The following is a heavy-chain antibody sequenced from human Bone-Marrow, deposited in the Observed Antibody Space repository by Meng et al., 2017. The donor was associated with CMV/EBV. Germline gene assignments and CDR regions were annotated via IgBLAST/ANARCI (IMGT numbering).Heavy chain of an antibody. Sequence: GESLKISCVVSGLTFSSYWMSWVRQAPGKGLEWVANIKQDGSEKNYVDSVKGRFIISRDNAENSLYLQMNSLRAEDTAVYYCARDGSGSYYAYWGQGTLVTVSS. CDR1: GLTFSSYW. D-gene: IGHD1-26*01. CDR3: ARDGSGSYYAY. CDR2: IKQDGSEK. V-gene: IGHV3-7*01. J-gene: IGHJ4*02.